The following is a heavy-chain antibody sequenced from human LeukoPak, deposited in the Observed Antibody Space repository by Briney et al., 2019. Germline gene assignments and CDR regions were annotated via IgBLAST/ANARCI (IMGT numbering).Heavy chain of an antibody. CDR1: GGSISSSNW. Sequence: SETLSLTCAVSGGSISSSNWWSWVRQPPGKGLEWIGEIYHSGSTNYNPSLKSRVTISVDRSKNQFSLKLSSVTAADTAVYYCARGIAVAGTGWYFDLWGRGTLVTVSS. V-gene: IGHV4-4*02. D-gene: IGHD6-19*01. CDR2: IYHSGST. J-gene: IGHJ2*01. CDR3: ARGIAVAGTGWYFDL.